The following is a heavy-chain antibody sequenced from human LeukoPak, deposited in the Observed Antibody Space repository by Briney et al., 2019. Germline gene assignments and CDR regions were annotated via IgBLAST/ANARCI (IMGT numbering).Heavy chain of an antibody. Sequence: SETLSLTCAVYGGSFSGYYWNWLRQSPGKGLEWIGEINQSGSTSYNPSLKSRVTISADTSKNHFSLKVSSVTAADTAVYYCARRWNARLYNWFDPWGQGTLVTVSS. CDR1: GGSFSGYY. CDR3: ARRWNARLYNWFDP. J-gene: IGHJ5*02. CDR2: INQSGST. V-gene: IGHV4-34*01. D-gene: IGHD1-1*01.